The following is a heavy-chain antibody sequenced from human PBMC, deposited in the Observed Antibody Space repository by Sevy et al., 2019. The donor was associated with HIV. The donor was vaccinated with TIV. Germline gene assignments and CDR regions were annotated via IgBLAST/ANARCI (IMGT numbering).Heavy chain of an antibody. CDR3: ARDFLQGYFDY. J-gene: IGHJ4*02. Sequence: SETLSLTCTVSGDSISSYYWSWIRQPARKGREWVGRSYSSGNTNYNPSPKSRVTMSVDTSKNQFSLKLSSVTAADTAVYFCARDFLQGYFDYWGQGTLVTVSS. CDR2: SYSSGNT. CDR1: GDSISSYY. D-gene: IGHD4-4*01. V-gene: IGHV4-4*07.